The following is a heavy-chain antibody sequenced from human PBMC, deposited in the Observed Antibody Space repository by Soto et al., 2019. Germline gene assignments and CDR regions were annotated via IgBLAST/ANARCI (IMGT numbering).Heavy chain of an antibody. CDR1: GFTFSSYG. J-gene: IGHJ6*02. V-gene: IGHV3-9*01. CDR2: ISWNSGTI. D-gene: IGHD2-8*02. Sequence: GGSLRLSCAASGFTFSSYGMHWVRQAPGKGLEWVSGISWNSGTIGYADSVKGRFTISRDNAKNSLYLQMSSLRAEDTALYYCAKSTGGTANGMDVWGQGTTVTVSS. CDR3: AKSTGGTANGMDV.